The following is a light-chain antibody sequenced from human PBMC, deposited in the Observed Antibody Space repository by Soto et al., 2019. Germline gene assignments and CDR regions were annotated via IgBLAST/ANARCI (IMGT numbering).Light chain of an antibody. CDR3: CSYAGSYTWV. Sequence: QSVLTQPRSVSGSPGQSVTISCTGTSSDVGGYNSVSWYQQHPGKAPKVMIYDLSKRPSGVPDRFSGSKSGNTASLTISGLLTEDEADYYCCSYAGSYTWVFGGGTKVTVL. V-gene: IGLV2-11*01. J-gene: IGLJ3*02. CDR2: DLS. CDR1: SSDVGGYNS.